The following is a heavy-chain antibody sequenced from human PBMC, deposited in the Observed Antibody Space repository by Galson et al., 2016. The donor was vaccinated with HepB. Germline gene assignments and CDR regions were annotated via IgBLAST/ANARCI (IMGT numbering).Heavy chain of an antibody. Sequence: SVKVSCKASGYTFTTYALHWVRQAPGQSLEWVGWINAGNGYTQSSQKFQGRVTIARDTSASTAYMELSSLRSEDTAVYYCATGPYYSGSSDGTGDYLDYWGQGTLVTVSS. J-gene: IGHJ4*02. V-gene: IGHV1-3*01. CDR1: GYTFTTYA. CDR3: ATGPYYSGSSDGTGDYLDY. D-gene: IGHD7-27*01. CDR2: INAGNGYT.